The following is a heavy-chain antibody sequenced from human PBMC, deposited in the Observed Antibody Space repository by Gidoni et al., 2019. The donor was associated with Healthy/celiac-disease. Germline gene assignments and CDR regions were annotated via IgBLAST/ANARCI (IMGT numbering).Heavy chain of an antibody. V-gene: IGHV3-9*01. J-gene: IGHJ5*02. CDR1: GFKFENYA. CDR2: INWKSGSI. CDR3: AKDISSGSYLDNWFDP. Sequence: EVQLVESGGGVVQPGRSLRLYCAASGFKFENYAMHWVRQAPGKGLEWVSGINWKSGSIGYADSVKGRFTISRDNAKNSLYLQMNSLTTEDTALYYCAKDISSGSYLDNWFDPWGQGTLVTVSS. D-gene: IGHD1-26*01.